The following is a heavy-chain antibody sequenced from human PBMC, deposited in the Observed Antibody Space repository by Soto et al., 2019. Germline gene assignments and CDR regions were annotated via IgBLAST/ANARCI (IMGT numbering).Heavy chain of an antibody. V-gene: IGHV1-8*01. CDR3: ARGIKYGDCSRWFGL. Sequence: GASVKVSCKASGNTFTSYGINWVRQATGQGFEFLGWMNPNSGNTGYVKKFQGRVTMTRDTSMSTAYMELSSLQSEDTAVYYCARGIKYGDCSRWFGLWGPGTLVTVSS. CDR2: MNPNSGNT. J-gene: IGHJ5*02. D-gene: IGHD2-21*02. CDR1: GNTFTSYG.